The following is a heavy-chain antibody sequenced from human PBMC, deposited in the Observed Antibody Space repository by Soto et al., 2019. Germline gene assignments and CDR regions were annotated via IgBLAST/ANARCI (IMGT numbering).Heavy chain of an antibody. J-gene: IGHJ4*02. CDR2: TSYDGLNT. CDR1: GFTFDDYA. D-gene: IGHD3-10*01. V-gene: IGHV3-30-3*02. Sequence: HPGGSLRLSCAASGFTFDDYAMHWVRQAPGKGLEWVATTSYDGLNTFYGESVRGRFSISRDTSKNTLFLQMDSLKTEDTAVYFCAKSSSGLRDYFDSWGRGTLVTVSS. CDR3: AKSSSGLRDYFDS.